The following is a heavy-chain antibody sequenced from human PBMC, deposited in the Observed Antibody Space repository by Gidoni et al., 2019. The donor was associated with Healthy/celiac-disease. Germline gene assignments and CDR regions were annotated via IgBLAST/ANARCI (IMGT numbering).Heavy chain of an antibody. J-gene: IGHJ6*02. D-gene: IGHD2-2*01. CDR2: FDPEDGET. Sequence: HVQLVQSGAEDSKPGDSVKVSCKVSGYTLTELSMHLVRQAPGKGLAWMGGFDPEDGETIYAQKFQGRVTMTEDKSTDTDYMELSSLRSEDTAVYYCADCSSTCCYRGMDVWGQGTTVTVSS. CDR3: ADCSSTCCYRGMDV. V-gene: IGHV1-24*01. CDR1: GYTLTELS.